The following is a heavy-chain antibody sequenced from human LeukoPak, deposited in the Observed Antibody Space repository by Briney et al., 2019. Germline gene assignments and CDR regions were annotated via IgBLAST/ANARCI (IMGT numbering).Heavy chain of an antibody. CDR2: ISGSGGSP. CDR1: GFTFSSYA. Sequence: GGSLRLSCAASGFTFSSYAMSWVRQAPGKGLEWVSAISGSGGSPYYADPVKGRFTISRDNSKNTLYLQMNSLRADDTAEYYCAKDRAYYSDYWGQGTLVTVSS. V-gene: IGHV3-23*01. J-gene: IGHJ4*02. CDR3: AKDRAYYSDY. D-gene: IGHD3-10*01.